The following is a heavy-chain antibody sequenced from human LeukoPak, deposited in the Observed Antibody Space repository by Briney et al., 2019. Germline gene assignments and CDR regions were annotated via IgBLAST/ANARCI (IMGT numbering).Heavy chain of an antibody. V-gene: IGHV1-69*04. CDR3: ASGLYSSGWYVD. D-gene: IGHD6-19*01. CDR2: IIPILGIA. CDR1: GGTFSSYA. Sequence: SVKVSCKASGGTFSSYAISWVRQAPGQGLEWMGRIIPILGIANYAQKFQGRVTITADKSTSTAYMELSSLRFEDTAVYYCASGLYSSGWYVDWGQGTLVTVSS. J-gene: IGHJ4*02.